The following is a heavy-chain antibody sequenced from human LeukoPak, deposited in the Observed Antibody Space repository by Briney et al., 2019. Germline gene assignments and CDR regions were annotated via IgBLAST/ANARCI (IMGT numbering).Heavy chain of an antibody. CDR2: ISRSSSNI. CDR3: ARGYDSSGYYSYWYFDL. CDR1: GFSFSTYW. J-gene: IGHJ2*01. Sequence: PGGSLRLSCAASGFSFSTYWMSWVRQAPGKGLEWVSSISRSSSNIYYADSVKGRFTISRDNAKNSLYLQMNSLRAEDTAVYYCARGYDSSGYYSYWYFDLWGRGTLVTVSS. V-gene: IGHV3-21*01. D-gene: IGHD3-22*01.